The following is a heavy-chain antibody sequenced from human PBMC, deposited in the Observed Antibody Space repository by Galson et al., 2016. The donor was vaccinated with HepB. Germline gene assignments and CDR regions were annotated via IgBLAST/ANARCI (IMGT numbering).Heavy chain of an antibody. CDR2: ISTYNGNT. D-gene: IGHD6-19*01. V-gene: IGHV1-18*01. CDR1: GYAFTRYG. Sequence: SCKASGYAFTRYGISWVRQAPGQGLEWMGWISTYNGNTNYAQDLQGRVTMTTDTSTSTAYMELRSLRSDDTAVYYCARGEGIAVADTRLYCYAMDVWGQGTTVTVSS. CDR3: ARGEGIAVADTRLYCYAMDV. J-gene: IGHJ6*02.